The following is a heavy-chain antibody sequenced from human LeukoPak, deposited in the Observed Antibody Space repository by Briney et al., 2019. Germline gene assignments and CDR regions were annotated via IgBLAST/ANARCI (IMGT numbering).Heavy chain of an antibody. CDR2: TIRSNGST. Sequence: AGTLTLSCAASGYTISSDAIWCCLRPPPKRLQYCFGTIRSNGSTYHADSVKGRFTISIDNSKNTLYLQMNSLRAEDTAVYYCAKPTIAVAGTDWIDSFDIWGQGTMVTVSS. J-gene: IGHJ3*02. CDR1: GYTISSDA. CDR3: AKPTIAVAGTDWIDSFDI. V-gene: IGHV3-23*01. D-gene: IGHD6-19*01.